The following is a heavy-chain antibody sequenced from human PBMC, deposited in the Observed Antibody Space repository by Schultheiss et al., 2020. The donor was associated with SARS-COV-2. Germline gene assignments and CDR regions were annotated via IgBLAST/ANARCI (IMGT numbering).Heavy chain of an antibody. CDR3: ARDGSGIVATGFFLLDY. J-gene: IGHJ4*02. CDR1: GGSFSGYY. Sequence: SETLSLTCAVYGGSFSGYYWSWIRQPPGKGLEWIGYIYYSGSTNYNPSLKSRVTISVDTSKNQFSLKLSSVTAADTAVYYCARDGSGIVATGFFLLDYWGQGTLVTVSS. CDR2: IYYSGST. D-gene: IGHD5-12*01. V-gene: IGHV4-59*01.